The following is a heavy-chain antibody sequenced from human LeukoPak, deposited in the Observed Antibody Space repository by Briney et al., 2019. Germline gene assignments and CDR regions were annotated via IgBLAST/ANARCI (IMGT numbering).Heavy chain of an antibody. Sequence: PSETLSLTCTVSGGSISSSSYYWGWIRQPPGKGLEWIGSIYYSGSTYYNPSLKSRVTISEDTSKNQFSLKLSSVTAADAAVYYCARFERYYYDSSGYYSALFDYWGQGTLVTVSS. CDR3: ARFERYYYDSSGYYSALFDY. CDR1: GGSISSSSYY. J-gene: IGHJ4*02. CDR2: IYYSGST. V-gene: IGHV4-39*01. D-gene: IGHD3-22*01.